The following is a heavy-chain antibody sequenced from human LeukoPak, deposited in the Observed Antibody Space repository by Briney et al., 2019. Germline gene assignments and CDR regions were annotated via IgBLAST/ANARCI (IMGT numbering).Heavy chain of an antibody. Sequence: GGSPRLSCAASGFTFSSYEMNWVRQAPGKGLEWVSYISSSGSTIYYADSVKGRFTISRDNAKNSLYLQMNSLRAEDTAVYYCARSSYGLFDYWGQGTLVTVSS. CDR2: ISSSGSTI. J-gene: IGHJ4*02. CDR1: GFTFSSYE. V-gene: IGHV3-48*03. D-gene: IGHD5-18*01. CDR3: ARSSYGLFDY.